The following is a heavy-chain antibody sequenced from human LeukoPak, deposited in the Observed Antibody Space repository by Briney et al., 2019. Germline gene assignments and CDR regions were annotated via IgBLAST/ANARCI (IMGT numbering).Heavy chain of an antibody. CDR1: GFTFSSYS. V-gene: IGHV3-21*01. CDR3: AREEYCTNGVCPGDY. J-gene: IGHJ4*02. Sequence: GGSLILSCAASGFTFSSYSMNWVRQAPGKGLEWVSSISSSSSYIYYADSVKGRFTISRDNAKNSLYLQMNSLRAEDTAVYYCAREEYCTNGVCPGDYWGQGTLVTVSS. CDR2: ISSSSSYI. D-gene: IGHD2-8*01.